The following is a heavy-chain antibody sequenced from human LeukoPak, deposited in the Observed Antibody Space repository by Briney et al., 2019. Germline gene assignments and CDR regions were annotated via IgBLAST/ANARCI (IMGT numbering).Heavy chain of an antibody. V-gene: IGHV4-4*07. CDR1: GGSISSYY. CDR2: IYTSGTT. D-gene: IGHD3-10*01. CDR3: ARALYGSGSYDLFDP. Sequence: PSETLFLTCTVSGGSISSYYWSWIRQPAGKGLEWIGRIYTSGTTNYNPSLKSRVTMSVDTSKNQFSLKLSSVTAADTAVYYCARALYGSGSYDLFDPWGQGTLVTVSS. J-gene: IGHJ5*02.